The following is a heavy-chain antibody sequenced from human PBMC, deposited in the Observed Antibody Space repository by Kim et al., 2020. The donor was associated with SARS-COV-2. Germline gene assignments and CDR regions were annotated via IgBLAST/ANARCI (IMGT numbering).Heavy chain of an antibody. Sequence: ASVKVSCKASGYTFTSYGISWVRQAPGQGLEWMGWISAYNGNTNYAQKLQGRVTMTTDTSTSTAYMELRSLRSDDTAVYYCARLPVSWWSQDYYYYGMDVWGQGTTVTVSS. J-gene: IGHJ6*02. D-gene: IGHD2-15*01. V-gene: IGHV1-18*01. CDR1: GYTFTSYG. CDR2: ISAYNGNT. CDR3: ARLPVSWWSQDYYYYGMDV.